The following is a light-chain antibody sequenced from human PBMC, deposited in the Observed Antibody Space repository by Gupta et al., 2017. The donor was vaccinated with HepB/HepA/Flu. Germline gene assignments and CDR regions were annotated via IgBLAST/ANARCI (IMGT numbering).Light chain of an antibody. CDR3: QQFASSPYT. Sequence: PGERATLSCRASQTISHSSLAWYQHKPGQAPRLLIYGASSRTTGIPDRFSGSGSGTDFTLTNSRLEPEDFAVYYCQQFASSPYTFGQGTRLEI. CDR1: QTISHSS. CDR2: GAS. J-gene: IGKJ2*01. V-gene: IGKV3-20*01.